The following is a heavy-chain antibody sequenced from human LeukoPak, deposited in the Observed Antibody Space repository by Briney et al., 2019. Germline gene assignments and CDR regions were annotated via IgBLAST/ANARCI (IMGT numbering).Heavy chain of an antibody. J-gene: IGHJ6*03. CDR2: IRYDGSNK. CDR1: GFTFSSYG. Sequence: GSLRLSCAASGFTFSSYGMHWVRQAPGKGLEWVAFIRYDGSNKYYADSVKGRFTISRYNSKNTLYLQMNNLRAEDTAVYYCANNPRGPRPRYCSSTSCSSDYYYYMDVWGKGTTVTVSS. V-gene: IGHV3-30*02. CDR3: ANNPRGPRPRYCSSTSCSSDYYYYMDV. D-gene: IGHD2-2*01.